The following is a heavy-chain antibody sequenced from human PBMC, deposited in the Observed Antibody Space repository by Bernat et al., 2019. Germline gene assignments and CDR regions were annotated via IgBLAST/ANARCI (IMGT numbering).Heavy chain of an antibody. V-gene: IGHV3-15*01. CDR1: GFQISDAW. D-gene: IGHD6-13*01. J-gene: IGHJ4*02. CDR3: TTGYGSGWYG. CDR2: IKRKIDGETI. Sequence: QMEESGGGLVKPGGSLRLSCVASGFQISDAWVSWVRQAPGKGLEWFAIIKRKIDGETIDYAAPVKGRFSISRDDSKNTAFLQMNSLKTEDTAVYFCTTGYGSGWYGWGQGTLVTVSS.